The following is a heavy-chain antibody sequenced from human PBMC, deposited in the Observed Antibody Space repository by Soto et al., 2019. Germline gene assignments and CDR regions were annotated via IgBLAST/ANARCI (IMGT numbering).Heavy chain of an antibody. Sequence: QVQLQESGPGLVKPSQTLSLTCTVSGGSFNSGGYCWSWIRQHPGKGLDWIGCISYGGSTSYNPSLKSRVTISVDTSKNPFSLKLTSVTAEDTAVYYCSRGILVWGQGALITVSS. J-gene: IGHJ4*02. CDR2: ISYGGST. V-gene: IGHV4-31*03. CDR1: GGSFNSGGYC. CDR3: SRGILV. D-gene: IGHD5-18*01.